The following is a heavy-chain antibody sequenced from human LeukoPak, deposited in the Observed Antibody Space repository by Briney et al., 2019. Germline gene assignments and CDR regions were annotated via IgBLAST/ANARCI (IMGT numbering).Heavy chain of an antibody. D-gene: IGHD6-13*01. Sequence: ASVKVSCKASGYTFTSYGISWVRQAPGQGLEWMGWISAYNGNTNYAQKLQGRVTMTTDTSTSTAYMELRSLRSDDTAVYHCARVIYGIGKQQLLDYWGQGTLVTVSS. CDR1: GYTFTSYG. CDR2: ISAYNGNT. V-gene: IGHV1-18*04. J-gene: IGHJ4*02. CDR3: ARVIYGIGKQQLLDY.